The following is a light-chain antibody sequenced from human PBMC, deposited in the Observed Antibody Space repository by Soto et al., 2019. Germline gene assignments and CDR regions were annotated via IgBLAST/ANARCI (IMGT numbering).Light chain of an antibody. CDR3: QQRNYWQVT. CDR2: DTS. CDR1: QGIGDT. V-gene: IGKV3D-11*01. Sequence: EIVLTQSPGTLSLSPGERATLSCRASQGIGDTLAWYQHKPGQTPRLLIYDTSTRATGVPTRFSGSGSGTDFTLTISSLEPEDFAVYYCQQRNYWQVTFGQGTRLETK. J-gene: IGKJ5*01.